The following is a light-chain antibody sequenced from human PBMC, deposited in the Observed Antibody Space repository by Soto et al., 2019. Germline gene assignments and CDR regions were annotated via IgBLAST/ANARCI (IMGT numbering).Light chain of an antibody. V-gene: IGKV3-20*01. CDR2: GAS. Sequence: EIVLTQSPRTLSLSPGESATLSCTASQSVRSNSLAWYQQKPGQAPRLLMFGASGRATGTPPRFSGRGSGIDFVLTISRLEPEDFAVYYCQQYGTSPLTFGGGTKVDI. CDR3: QQYGTSPLT. J-gene: IGKJ4*01. CDR1: QSVRSNS.